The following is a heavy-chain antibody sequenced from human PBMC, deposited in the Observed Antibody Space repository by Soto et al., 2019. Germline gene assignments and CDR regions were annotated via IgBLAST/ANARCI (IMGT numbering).Heavy chain of an antibody. V-gene: IGHV1-18*01. Sequence: QVQLVQSGGEVKKPGASVKVSCQASGYTFSDYAIIWVRQAPGQGLEWMGWISASTRNTDQAQNFQGRVIMTLDTSTNKAYMELRSLRSDDTAVYYCVRCYCSVGSCYACWHFDLWGRGTLVTVSS. J-gene: IGHJ2*01. CDR1: GYTFSDYA. D-gene: IGHD2-15*01. CDR3: VRCYCSVGSCYACWHFDL. CDR2: ISASTRNT.